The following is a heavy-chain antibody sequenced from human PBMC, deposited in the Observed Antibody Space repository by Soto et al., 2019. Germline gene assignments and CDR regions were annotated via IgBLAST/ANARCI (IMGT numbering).Heavy chain of an antibody. J-gene: IGHJ6*02. Sequence: ASVKVSCKASGYTFTGYYMHWVRQAPGKGLEWMGGFDPEDGETIYAQKFQGRVTMTEDTSTDTAYMELSSLRSEDTAVYYCATRCNSRGYCGGDLYYYYGMDVWGQGTTVTVSS. CDR3: ATRCNSRGYCGGDLYYYYGMDV. V-gene: IGHV1-24*01. D-gene: IGHD2-21*01. CDR1: GYTFTGYY. CDR2: FDPEDGET.